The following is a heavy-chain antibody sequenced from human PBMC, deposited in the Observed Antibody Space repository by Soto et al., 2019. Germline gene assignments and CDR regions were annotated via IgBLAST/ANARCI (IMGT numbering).Heavy chain of an antibody. CDR1: GFTFSTFA. D-gene: IGHD3-3*01. Sequence: GGSLRLSCAASGFTFSTFALHWVRQAPGEGLEWVALISHDGRIEKYADSVKGRFTTSRDNSKNTLYMQMDSLRLEDTGVYYCARDGLPDDFRSGGYWFDPRGQGTQVTVSS. V-gene: IGHV3-30-3*01. J-gene: IGHJ5*02. CDR2: ISHDGRIE. CDR3: ARDGLPDDFRSGGYWFDP.